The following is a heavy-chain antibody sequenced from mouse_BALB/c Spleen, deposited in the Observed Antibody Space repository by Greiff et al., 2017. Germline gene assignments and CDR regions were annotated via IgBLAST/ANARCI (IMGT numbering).Heavy chain of an antibody. Sequence: VKLQESAAELARPGASVKMSCKASGYTFTSYTMHWVKQRPGQGLEWIGYINPSSGYTEYNQKFKDKTTLTADKSSSTAYMQLSSLTSEDSAVYYCARNYYDYDEAMDYWGQGTSVTVSS. CDR3: ARNYYDYDEAMDY. J-gene: IGHJ4*01. V-gene: IGHV1-4*02. D-gene: IGHD2-4*01. CDR2: INPSSGYT. CDR1: GYTFTSYT.